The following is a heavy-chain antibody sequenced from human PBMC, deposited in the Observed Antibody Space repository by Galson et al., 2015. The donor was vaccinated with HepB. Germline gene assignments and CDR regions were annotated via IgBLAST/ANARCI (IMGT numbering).Heavy chain of an antibody. CDR1: GYTFTSYG. V-gene: IGHV1-18*01. J-gene: IGHJ3*02. CDR3: ARDKKGSSGWQGAFDI. D-gene: IGHD6-19*01. Sequence: SVKVSCKASGYTFTSYGISWVRQAPGQGLEWMGWISAYNGNTNYAQKLQGRVTMTTDTSTSTAYMELRSLRSDDTAVYYCARDKKGSSGWQGAFDIWGQGTMVTVSS. CDR2: ISAYNGNT.